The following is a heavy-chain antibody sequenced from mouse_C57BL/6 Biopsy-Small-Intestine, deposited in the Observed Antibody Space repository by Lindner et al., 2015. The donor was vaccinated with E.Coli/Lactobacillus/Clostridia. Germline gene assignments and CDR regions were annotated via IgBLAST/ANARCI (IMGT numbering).Heavy chain of an antibody. CDR2: INPYYGTT. J-gene: IGHJ2*01. CDR1: GYSFTGYN. V-gene: IGHV1-39*01. Sequence: VQLQESGAELVKPGASVKISCKASGYSFTGYNMNWVKQSHGKSLEWIGNINPYYGTTVYNQKFKGKATLTVDKSSSTAYMQLNSLTSEDSAVYYCARFLIGAGKGYFDYWGQGTALTVSS. CDR3: ARFLIGAGKGYFDY.